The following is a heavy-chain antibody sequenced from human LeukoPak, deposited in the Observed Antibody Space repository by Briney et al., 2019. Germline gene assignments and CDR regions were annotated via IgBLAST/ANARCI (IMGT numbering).Heavy chain of an antibody. CDR1: GGSFSGYY. D-gene: IGHD3-10*01. CDR2: INHSGST. J-gene: IGHJ6*03. V-gene: IGHV4-34*01. Sequence: SETLSLTCAVYGGSFSGYYWSWIRQPPGKVLEWIGEINHSGSTNYNPSLKSRVTISVDTSKNQFSLKLSSVTAADTAVYYCARLNKNDSGSYRFGKKKRGYMDVWGKGTTVTISS. CDR3: ARLNKNDSGSYRFGKKKRGYMDV.